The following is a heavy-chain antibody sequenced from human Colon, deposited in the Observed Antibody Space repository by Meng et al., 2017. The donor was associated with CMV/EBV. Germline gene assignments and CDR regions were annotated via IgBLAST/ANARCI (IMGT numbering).Heavy chain of an antibody. CDR3: AREERGSGWSADY. CDR1: GFTFRNYW. J-gene: IGHJ4*02. D-gene: IGHD6-19*01. V-gene: IGHV3-7*01. CDR2: IKENGSEK. Sequence: GGSLRLSCAASGFTFRNYWMNWVRQAPGKGLEWVANIKENGSEKYYVDYVKGRFTISRDNAKNSLYLQMNSLRVEDTAVYYCAREERGSGWSADYWGQGTLVTVSS.